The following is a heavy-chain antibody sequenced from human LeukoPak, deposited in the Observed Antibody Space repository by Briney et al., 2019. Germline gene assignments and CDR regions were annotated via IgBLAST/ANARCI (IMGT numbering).Heavy chain of an antibody. Sequence: GGSLRLSCAASGFTFSSYGMSWVRQAPGKGLEWVSAISGSGGSTYYADSVKGRFTISRDNSKNTLYLQMNSLRAEDTAVYYCAKGGSYYYYYMDVWGKGTTVTISS. V-gene: IGHV3-23*01. CDR3: AKGGSYYYYYMDV. J-gene: IGHJ6*03. CDR2: ISGSGGST. CDR1: GFTFSSYG. D-gene: IGHD5-12*01.